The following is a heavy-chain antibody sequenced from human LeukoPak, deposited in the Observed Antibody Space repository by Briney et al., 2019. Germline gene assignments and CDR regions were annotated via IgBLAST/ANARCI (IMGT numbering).Heavy chain of an antibody. CDR1: GFTFSSYD. D-gene: IGHD1-14*01. V-gene: IGHV3-48*01. Sequence: GGSLRLSCAASGFTFSSYDMNWVRQAPGKGLEWISYIISSGGTIQYADSVRGRFTISRDNGKNSLSLQMSSLRVEDTAIYYCVRDRNWAFENWGQGILVTVSS. CDR2: IISSGGTI. CDR3: VRDRNWAFEN. J-gene: IGHJ4*02.